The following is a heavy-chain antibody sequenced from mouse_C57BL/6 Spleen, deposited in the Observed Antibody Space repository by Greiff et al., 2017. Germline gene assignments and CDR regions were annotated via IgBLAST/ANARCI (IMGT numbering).Heavy chain of an antibody. V-gene: IGHV5-17*01. J-gene: IGHJ3*01. CDR2: ISRGSSTI. Sequence: EVKLVESGGGLVKPGGSLKLSCAASGFTFSDYGMHWVRQAPEKGLEWVAYISRGSSTIYYADTVKGRFTISRDNAKNTLFLQMTSLRSEDTAMYYCARGGNYRFAYWGQGTLVTVSA. CDR3: ARGGNYRFAY. D-gene: IGHD2-1*01. CDR1: GFTFSDYG.